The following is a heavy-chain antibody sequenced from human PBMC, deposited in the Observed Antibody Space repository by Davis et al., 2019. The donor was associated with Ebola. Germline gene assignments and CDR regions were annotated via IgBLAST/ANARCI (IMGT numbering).Heavy chain of an antibody. CDR2: INSDGSST. Sequence: GESLKISCAASGFTFSSYGMHWVRQAPGKGLVWVSRINSDGSSTSYADSVKGRFTISRDNAKNTLYLQMNSLRAEDTAVYYCVRMRYCSSTSCYGGAFDIWGQGTMVTVSS. CDR3: VRMRYCSSTSCYGGAFDI. V-gene: IGHV3-74*01. J-gene: IGHJ3*02. CDR1: GFTFSSYG. D-gene: IGHD2-2*01.